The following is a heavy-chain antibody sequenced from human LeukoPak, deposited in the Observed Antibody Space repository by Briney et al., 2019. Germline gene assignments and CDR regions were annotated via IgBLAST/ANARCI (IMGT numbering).Heavy chain of an antibody. CDR1: GGTFISYA. CDR2: IIPIFGTA. Sequence: ASVKVSCKASGGTFISYAISWVRQAPGQGLEWMGGIIPIFGTANYAQKFQGRVTITADESTSTAYMELSSLRSEDTAVYYCASSLAYGPFGYWGQGTLVTVSS. D-gene: IGHD3-10*01. V-gene: IGHV1-69*13. CDR3: ASSLAYGPFGY. J-gene: IGHJ4*02.